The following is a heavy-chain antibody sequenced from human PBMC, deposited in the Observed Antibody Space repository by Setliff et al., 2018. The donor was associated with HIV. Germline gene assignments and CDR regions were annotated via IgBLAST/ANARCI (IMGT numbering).Heavy chain of an antibody. CDR3: AMTLRLFDWGYMDV. CDR2: VHYTGSS. D-gene: IGHD3-9*01. Sequence: KTSETLSLTCAATGVAISGSTYYWAWIRQSPGRGLQWIGSVHYTGSSYRNPSLKSRLTISIDTSRNHFSLNLTTVTAADTAVYYCAMTLRLFDWGYMDVWGKGTTVTVS. J-gene: IGHJ6*03. CDR1: GVAISGSTYY. V-gene: IGHV4-39*02.